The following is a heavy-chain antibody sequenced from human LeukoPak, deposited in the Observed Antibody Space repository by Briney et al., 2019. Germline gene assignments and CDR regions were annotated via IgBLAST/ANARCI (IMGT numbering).Heavy chain of an antibody. CDR1: GYTFTSYD. Sequence: ASVKVSCKASGYTFTSYDINWVRQASGQGLEWMGWMNPNSGNTGYAQEFQGRVTMTSNTSINTAHMELSSLRSEDTAVYYCARGATTVDRGFGPWGQGTLVTVSS. J-gene: IGHJ5*02. CDR2: MNPNSGNT. V-gene: IGHV1-8*01. D-gene: IGHD4-11*01. CDR3: ARGATTVDRGFGP.